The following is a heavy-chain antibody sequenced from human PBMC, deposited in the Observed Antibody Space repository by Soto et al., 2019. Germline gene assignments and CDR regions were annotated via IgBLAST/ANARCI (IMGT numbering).Heavy chain of an antibody. CDR2: IYYSGST. CDR1: GGSISSGDYY. Sequence: PSETLSLTCTVSGGSISSGDYYWSWVRQPPGKGLEWIGYIYYSGSTYYNPSLKSRVTISVDTSKNQFSLKLSPVTAADTAVYYCARVVRGYSGYDSGSNYYYYYGMDVWGQGTTVTVSS. D-gene: IGHD5-12*01. J-gene: IGHJ6*02. V-gene: IGHV4-30-4*01. CDR3: ARVVRGYSGYDSGSNYYYYYGMDV.